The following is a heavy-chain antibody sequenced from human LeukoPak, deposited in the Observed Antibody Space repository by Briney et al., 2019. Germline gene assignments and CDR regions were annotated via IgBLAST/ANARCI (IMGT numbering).Heavy chain of an antibody. D-gene: IGHD2-15*01. V-gene: IGHV3-23*01. J-gene: IGHJ4*02. Sequence: QPGGSLRLSCAASGFTFSSCAMSWVRQAPGKGLEWVSAISGSGGNTYYADSVKGRFTISRDNSQNTLYLQMNSLRAEDTAVYYCAKQRSEVVVAATNYWGQGTLVAVSS. CDR2: ISGSGGNT. CDR1: GFTFSSCA. CDR3: AKQRSEVVVAATNY.